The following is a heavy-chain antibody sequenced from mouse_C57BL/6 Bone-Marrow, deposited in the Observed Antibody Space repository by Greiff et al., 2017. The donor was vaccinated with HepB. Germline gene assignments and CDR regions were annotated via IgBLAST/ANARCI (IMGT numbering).Heavy chain of an antibody. CDR1: GYTFTDYY. CDR2: INPNNGGT. D-gene: IGHD2-1*01. Sequence: EVQLQQSGPELVKPGASVKISCKASGYTFTDYYMNWVKQSHGKSLEWIGDINPNNGGTSYNQKFKGKATLTVDKSSSTAYMELRSLTSEDSAVYYCARGGNYGGGCAMDYGGQGTSVTVSS. CDR3: ARGGNYGGGCAMDY. V-gene: IGHV1-26*01. J-gene: IGHJ4*01.